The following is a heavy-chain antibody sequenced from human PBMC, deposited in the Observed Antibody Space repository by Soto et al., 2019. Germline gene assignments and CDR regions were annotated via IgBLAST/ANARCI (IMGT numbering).Heavy chain of an antibody. V-gene: IGHV1-2*04. Sequence: ASVKVSCKASGYTFTGYYMHWVRQAPGQGLEWMGWINPNSGGTNYAQKFQGWVTMTRDTSISTAYMELSRLRSDDTAVYYCARSPSNDYGDQKREKYYFDYWGQGTLVTVSS. CDR1: GYTFTGYY. CDR2: INPNSGGT. J-gene: IGHJ4*02. CDR3: ARSPSNDYGDQKREKYYFDY. D-gene: IGHD4-17*01.